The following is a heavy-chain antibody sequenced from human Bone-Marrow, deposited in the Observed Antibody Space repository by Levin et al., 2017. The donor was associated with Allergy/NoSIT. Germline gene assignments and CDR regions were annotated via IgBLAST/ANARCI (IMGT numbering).Heavy chain of an antibody. Sequence: GESLKISCKASGYTFTGYYMHWVRQAPGQGLEWMGWINPNSGGTNYAQKFQGRVTMTRDTSISTAYMELSRLRSDDTAVYYCARGGFKVGQPTDYWGQGTLVTVSS. CDR2: INPNSGGT. CDR1: GYTFTGYY. V-gene: IGHV1-2*02. J-gene: IGHJ4*02. D-gene: IGHD2-2*01. CDR3: ARGGFKVGQPTDY.